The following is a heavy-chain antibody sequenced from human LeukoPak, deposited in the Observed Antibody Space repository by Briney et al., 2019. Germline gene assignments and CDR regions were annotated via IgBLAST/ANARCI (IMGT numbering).Heavy chain of an antibody. CDR1: GYTFTIYD. V-gene: IGHV1-8*01. CDR3: ARGGYGSGSYYNTPHYYGMDV. Sequence: ASVKVSCKASGYTFTIYDINWVRQGTGQGLEWMGWMNPNSGNTGYAQKFQGRVTMTRNTSISTAYMELSSLRSEATAVYYCARGGYGSGSYYNTPHYYGMDVWGQGTTVTVSS. CDR2: MNPNSGNT. J-gene: IGHJ6*02. D-gene: IGHD3-10*01.